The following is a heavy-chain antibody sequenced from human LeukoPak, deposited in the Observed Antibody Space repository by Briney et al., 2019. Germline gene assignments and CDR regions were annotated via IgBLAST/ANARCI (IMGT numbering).Heavy chain of an antibody. CDR3: ARDTSPSSRSSYFDALDM. CDR2: IKQDGSQK. Sequence: GGSLRLSCATSGVTFSNDWMTWVRQAQGKGLEWEANIKQDGSQKNYVDSVKGRFTISRDNTKKSLFLQMNSLRAEDTGIYYCARDTSPSSRSSYFDALDMWGQGTMVTVSS. CDR1: GVTFSNDW. J-gene: IGHJ3*02. V-gene: IGHV3-7*01. D-gene: IGHD6-13*01.